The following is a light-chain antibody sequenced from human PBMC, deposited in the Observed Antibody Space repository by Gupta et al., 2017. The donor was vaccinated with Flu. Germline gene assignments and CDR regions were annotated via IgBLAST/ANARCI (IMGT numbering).Light chain of an antibody. CDR1: SSNIENNF. V-gene: IGLV1-51*01. CDR3: GTWDSTRSSGV. CDR2: DNT. Sequence: QYVLPPPPSAFAAPAPTVTISCSGDSSNIENNFVSWYQPFPGTAPTLLMYDNTHRPSGVPDRVACSKSGTTATRSITGLQTGDEADDDCGTWDSTRSSGVFGGGTRLTV. J-gene: IGLJ2*01.